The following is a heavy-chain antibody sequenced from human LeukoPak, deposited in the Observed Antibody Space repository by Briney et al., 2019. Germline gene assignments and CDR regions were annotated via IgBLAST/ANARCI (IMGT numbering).Heavy chain of an antibody. CDR2: ISWDGGST. CDR1: GFTFDDYA. D-gene: IGHD2-15*01. J-gene: IGHJ4*02. V-gene: IGHV3-43D*04. CDR3: AKDICPILSDEGYFDY. Sequence: GGSLRLSCAASGFTFDDYAMHWVRQAPGKGLEWVSLISWDGGSTYYADSVKGRFTISRDNSKNSLYLQMNSLRAADTALYYCAKDICPILSDEGYFDYWGQGTLVTVSS.